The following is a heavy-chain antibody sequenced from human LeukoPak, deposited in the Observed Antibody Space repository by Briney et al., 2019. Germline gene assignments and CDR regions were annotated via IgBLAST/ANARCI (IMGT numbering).Heavy chain of an antibody. CDR2: INHSGST. J-gene: IGHJ4*02. V-gene: IGHV4-34*01. Sequence: SETLSLTCAVYGGSFSGYYWSWIRQPPGKGLEWIGEINHSGSTNYNPSLKSRVTISVDTSKNQFSLKLSSVTAVDTAVYYCARVNRYSGSYGPPNYFDYWGQGTLVTVSS. D-gene: IGHD1-26*01. CDR3: ARVNRYSGSYGPPNYFDY. CDR1: GGSFSGYY.